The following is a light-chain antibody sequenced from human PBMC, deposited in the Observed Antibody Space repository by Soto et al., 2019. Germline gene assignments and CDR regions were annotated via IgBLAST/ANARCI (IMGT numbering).Light chain of an antibody. V-gene: IGKV1-5*03. CDR2: KGS. CDR3: QQYNCYALT. CDR1: PSSSW. Sequence: DIQMPQSPSTLSASVGDRVTITCRASPSSSWLAWYQQKPGKAPKLLIYKGSSLDSGVPSRFSGSGSGTDFTLTISSLQPDDFATYDCQQYNCYALTFGGGPKVESK. J-gene: IGKJ4*01.